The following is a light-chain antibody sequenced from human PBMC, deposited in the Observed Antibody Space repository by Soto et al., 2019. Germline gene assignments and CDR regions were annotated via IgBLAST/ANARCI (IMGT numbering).Light chain of an antibody. J-gene: IGLJ1*01. Sequence: SVLTQPASVSGAPGQSITISCTGSSSDVWSYNVVSWFQQHPGKAPNLIIYEVNKWPSGVSNRFSGSKSGNTASLTVSGLQAEDEADYYCCSYAGGGTYVFGTGTKVTVL. CDR2: EVN. CDR1: SSDVWSYNV. CDR3: CSYAGGGTYV. V-gene: IGLV2-23*02.